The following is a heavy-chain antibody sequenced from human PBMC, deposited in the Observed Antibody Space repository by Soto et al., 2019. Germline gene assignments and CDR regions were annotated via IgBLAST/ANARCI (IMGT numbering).Heavy chain of an antibody. D-gene: IGHD5-12*01. CDR1: GFTFSSYG. J-gene: IGHJ6*02. CDR2: ISYDGSNK. CDR3: AKDGASGYEVYYYGMDV. V-gene: IGHV3-30*18. Sequence: QVQLVESGGGVVQPGRSLRLSCAASGFTFSSYGMHWVRQAPGKGLEWVAVISYDGSNKYYADSVKGRFTISRDNSKNTLYLQMNSLRAEDTAVYYGAKDGASGYEVYYYGMDVWGQGTTVTVSS.